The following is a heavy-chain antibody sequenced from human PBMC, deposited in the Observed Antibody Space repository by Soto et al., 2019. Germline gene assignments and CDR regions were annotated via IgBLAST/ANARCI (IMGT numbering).Heavy chain of an antibody. J-gene: IGHJ6*02. V-gene: IGHV4-34*01. CDR2: VNHSGST. D-gene: IGHD6-6*01. Sequence: SETLSLTCAVYGGSVSDYFWTWIRQPQGKGLGWIGEVNHSGSTNFNQSLKSRVVISAETSRNQFSLRVTSVTAADTAVYYCAGREFASSSFHYSYYAVDVWGQGTTVTVSS. CDR3: AGREFASSSFHYSYYAVDV. CDR1: GGSVSDYF.